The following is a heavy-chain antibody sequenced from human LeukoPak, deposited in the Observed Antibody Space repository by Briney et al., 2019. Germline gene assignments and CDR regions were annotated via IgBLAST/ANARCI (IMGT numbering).Heavy chain of an antibody. D-gene: IGHD6-19*01. J-gene: IGHJ3*02. V-gene: IGHV2-5*02. CDR3: AHTDIAVAGYDAFDI. Sequence: SGPTLVNPTHTLTLTCTFSGFSLSASGVGVGWIRQPPGKPLEWLALIYCDDDKRYSPSLKSRLTITKDTSKNQMVLTMTNMDPVDTATYYCAHTDIAVAGYDAFDIWGQGTMVTVSS. CDR1: GFSLSASGVG. CDR2: IYCDDDK.